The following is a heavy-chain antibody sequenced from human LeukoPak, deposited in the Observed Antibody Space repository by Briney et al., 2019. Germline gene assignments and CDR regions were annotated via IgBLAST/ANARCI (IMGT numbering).Heavy chain of an antibody. CDR3: AREGVEMATIYAFDI. Sequence: ASVKVSCKASGYTFTSYYMHWVRQAPGQGLEWMGIINLSGGSTSYAQKFQGRVTMTRDTSTSTVYMELSSLRSEDTAVYYCAREGVEMATIYAFDIWGQGTMVTVSS. J-gene: IGHJ3*02. V-gene: IGHV1-46*01. CDR1: GYTFTSYY. D-gene: IGHD5-24*01. CDR2: INLSGGST.